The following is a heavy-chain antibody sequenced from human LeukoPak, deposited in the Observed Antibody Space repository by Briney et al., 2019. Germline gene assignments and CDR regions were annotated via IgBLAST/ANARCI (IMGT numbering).Heavy chain of an antibody. J-gene: IGHJ6*03. CDR3: ASSITIFGVVVPGSYMDV. CDR2: IIPIFGTA. V-gene: IGHV1-69*05. D-gene: IGHD3-3*01. Sequence: SVKVSCKASGGTFSSYAISWVQQAPGQGLEWMGGIIPIFGTANYAQKFQGRVTITTDESTSTAYMELSSLRSEDTAVYYCASSITIFGVVVPGSYMDVWGKGTTVTVSS. CDR1: GGTFSSYA.